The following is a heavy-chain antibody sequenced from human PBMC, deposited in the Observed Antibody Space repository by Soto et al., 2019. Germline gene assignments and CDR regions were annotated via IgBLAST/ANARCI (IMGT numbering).Heavy chain of an antibody. CDR1: GFTFSSYT. V-gene: IGHV3-21*01. Sequence: EVQLVESGGGLVKPGGSLRLSCAASGFTFSSYTMNWVRQAPGKGLDWVSSISTGISYIYYADSVKGRFTISRDNAKNSLYLQMNSLRAEDTAVYYCARDLNYDYIWGSYRADWFDPWGQGTLVTVSS. J-gene: IGHJ5*02. CDR2: ISTGISYI. CDR3: ARDLNYDYIWGSYRADWFDP. D-gene: IGHD3-16*02.